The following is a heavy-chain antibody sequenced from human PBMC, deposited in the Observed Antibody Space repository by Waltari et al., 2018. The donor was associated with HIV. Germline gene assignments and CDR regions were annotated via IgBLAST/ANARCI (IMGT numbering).Heavy chain of an antibody. J-gene: IGHJ2*01. V-gene: IGHV4-39*01. CDR3: ARHALRVGAAYWNFDL. CDR2: IYYTGRA. CDR1: GGSVRRRSDR. D-gene: IGHD1-26*01. Sequence: QLQLQESGPGLGTPSETLSLTCTVPGGSVRRRSDRWGWIRQPPGKGLEWIGRIYYTGRAYYNPSLKSRVTISVDTSKNQFSLKVTSVTAADTAVYYCARHALRVGAAYWNFDLWGRGTLVTVSS.